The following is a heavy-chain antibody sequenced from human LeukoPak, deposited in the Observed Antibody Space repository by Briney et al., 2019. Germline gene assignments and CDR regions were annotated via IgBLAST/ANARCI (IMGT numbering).Heavy chain of an antibody. J-gene: IGHJ6*02. V-gene: IGHV1-8*01. D-gene: IGHD3-3*01. CDR3: ASRFWSGYPDPYYYYGMDV. CDR1: GYTFTSYD. CDR2: MNPNSGNT. Sequence: ASVKVSCKASGYTFTSYDINWVRQAPGQGLEWMGWMNPNSGNTGYAQKFQGRVTMTRNTSISTAYMELSSLRSEDTAVYYCASRFWSGYPDPYYYYGMDVWGQGTTVTVSS.